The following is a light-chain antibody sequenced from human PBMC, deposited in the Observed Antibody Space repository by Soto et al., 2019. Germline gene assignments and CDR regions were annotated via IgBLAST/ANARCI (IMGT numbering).Light chain of an antibody. CDR2: DAS. CDR3: QQYENLLT. J-gene: IGKJ4*01. V-gene: IGKV1-33*01. Sequence: DIQMTQSPSSLSASVGDRVTITCQASQDIGTSLNWYQQKPGRAPKLLIYDASGLQTGVPSRFSGSGSGTDFTFTISSLQPEDIATYFYQQYENLLTFGGGTKVEIK. CDR1: QDIGTS.